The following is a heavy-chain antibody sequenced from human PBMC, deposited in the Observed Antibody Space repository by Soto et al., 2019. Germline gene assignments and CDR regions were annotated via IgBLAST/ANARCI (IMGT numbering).Heavy chain of an antibody. CDR3: ARGVKYGAYSRWFDP. V-gene: IGHV1-8*01. J-gene: IGHJ5*02. CDR1: GNTFTSYD. CDR2: MNPNSGNT. Sequence: QVQLVQSGAEVKKPGASVKVSCKASGNTFTSYDINWVRQATGQGLEYLGWMNPNSGNTAYVQKFQGRVTMTWDTSVTTAYMELSSLRSQNTAVYFCARGVKYGAYSRWFDPWGQGTLVTFSS. D-gene: IGHD4-17*01.